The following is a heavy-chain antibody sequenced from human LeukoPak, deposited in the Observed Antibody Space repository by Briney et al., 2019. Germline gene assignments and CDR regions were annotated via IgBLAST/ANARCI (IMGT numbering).Heavy chain of an antibody. CDR3: ARDSRVAPFDY. J-gene: IGHJ4*02. CDR2: ISYSGST. Sequence: PSETLSLTCTVSGGSISSGGYYWSWIRQHPGKGLEWIGYISYSGSTYYNPSLKSRVTISLDTSKNQFSLKLSPVTAAGTAVYYCARDSRVAPFDYWGQGTLVTVSS. D-gene: IGHD2-15*01. V-gene: IGHV4-31*03. CDR1: GGSISSGGYY.